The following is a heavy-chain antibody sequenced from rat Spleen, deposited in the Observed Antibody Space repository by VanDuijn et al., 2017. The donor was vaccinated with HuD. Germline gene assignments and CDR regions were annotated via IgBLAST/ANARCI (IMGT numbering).Heavy chain of an antibody. D-gene: IGHD1-12*02. CDR2: ISPSGGST. J-gene: IGHJ2*01. Sequence: EVQLVESGGGLVQPGRSLKLSCAASGFTFSNYDMAWVRQAPTKGLEWVASISPSGGSTYYRDSVKGRFTVSRDNAKSTLYLQMDSLRSEDTATYYCARPEYYDGSYYQAYGYWGQGVMVTVSS. CDR3: ARPEYYDGSYYQAYGY. V-gene: IGHV5-25*01. CDR1: GFTFSNYD.